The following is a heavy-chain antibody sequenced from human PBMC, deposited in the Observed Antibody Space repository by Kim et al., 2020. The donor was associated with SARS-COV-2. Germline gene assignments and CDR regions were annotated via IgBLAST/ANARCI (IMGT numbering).Heavy chain of an antibody. CDR3: ATNRLGAGNAFDI. Sequence: ASVKVSCKASGYSLTGYAMHWVRQAPGQGLEWMGWTNPYSGGTHLTQEFQGRVTMTRDTSISTAYMELSRLRSDDTAVYYCATNRLGAGNAFDIWGQGTM. J-gene: IGHJ3*02. CDR2: TNPYSGGT. CDR1: GYSLTGYA. V-gene: IGHV1-2*02. D-gene: IGHD1-26*01.